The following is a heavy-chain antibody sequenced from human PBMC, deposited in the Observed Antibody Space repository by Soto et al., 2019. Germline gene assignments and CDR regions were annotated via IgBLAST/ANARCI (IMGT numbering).Heavy chain of an antibody. D-gene: IGHD2-15*01. Sequence: PSETLSLTCAVSGGSISSGGYSWSWIRQPPGKGLEWIGYIYHSGSTYYNPSLKSRVTISVDTSKNQFSLKLSSVTAADTAVYYCAREVVVVVAAATYNWFDPWGQGTLVTVSS. CDR2: IYHSGST. CDR3: AREVVVVVAAATYNWFDP. V-gene: IGHV4-30-2*01. CDR1: GGSISSGGYS. J-gene: IGHJ5*02.